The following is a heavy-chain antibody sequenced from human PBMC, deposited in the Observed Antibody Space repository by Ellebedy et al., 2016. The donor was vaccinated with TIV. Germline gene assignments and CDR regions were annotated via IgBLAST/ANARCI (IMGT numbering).Heavy chain of an antibody. Sequence: ASVKVSXXASGYFFSTYYIHWVRQAPGQGLEWMGMIYPSGGATFYAQKFQGRVTMTRDTSTSTVYMELSSLRFEDTAFFYCARGGSGSASYYNPSDYWGQGTLVTVSS. V-gene: IGHV1-46*01. CDR2: IYPSGGAT. CDR3: ARGGSGSASYYNPSDY. CDR1: GYFFSTYY. D-gene: IGHD3-10*01. J-gene: IGHJ4*02.